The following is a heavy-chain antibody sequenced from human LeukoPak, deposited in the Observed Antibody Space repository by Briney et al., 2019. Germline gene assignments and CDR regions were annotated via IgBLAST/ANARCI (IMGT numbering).Heavy chain of an antibody. D-gene: IGHD2-2*02. J-gene: IGHJ5*02. CDR1: GGSFSGYY. V-gene: IGHV4-34*01. Sequence: SETQSLTCAVYGGSFSGYYWSWIRQPQGKGLEWIGEINHSGSTNYNPSLKSRVTISVDTSKNQFSLKLSSVTAADTAVYYCARGSGVVPAAIYRGRYNWFDPWGQGTLVTVSS. CDR3: ARGSGVVPAAIYRGRYNWFDP. CDR2: INHSGST.